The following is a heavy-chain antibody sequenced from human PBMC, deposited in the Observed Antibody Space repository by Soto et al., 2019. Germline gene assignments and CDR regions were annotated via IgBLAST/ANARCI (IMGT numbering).Heavy chain of an antibody. J-gene: IGHJ5*02. CDR3: ARGVGSGTYYNQYNWFDP. V-gene: IGHV1-18*01. CDR2: INTYNGNT. CDR1: GYIFTNYA. Sequence: ASVKVSCKASGYIFTNYAIHWVRQAPGQRLEWMGWINTYNGNTNHAQKLQGRVTMTTDTSTSTAYMELRSLRSDDTAVYYCARGVGSGTYYNQYNWFDPWGQGTLVTVSS. D-gene: IGHD3-10*01.